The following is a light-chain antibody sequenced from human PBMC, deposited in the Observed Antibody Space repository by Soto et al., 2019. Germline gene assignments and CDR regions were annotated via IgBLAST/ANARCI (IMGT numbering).Light chain of an antibody. CDR3: QHQRT. Sequence: EIVLAQSPGTLSLSPGERATLSCRASQIVSSNYLAWYQQKAGQAPRVLIYGASSRATGIPDRFSGSGSGTDFTLTISRLEPEDFAVYYCQHQRTFGQGTKVEIK. CDR2: GAS. V-gene: IGKV3-20*01. J-gene: IGKJ1*01. CDR1: QIVSSNY.